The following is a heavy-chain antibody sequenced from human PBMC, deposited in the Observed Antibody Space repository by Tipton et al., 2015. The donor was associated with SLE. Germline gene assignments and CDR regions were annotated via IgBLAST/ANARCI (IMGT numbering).Heavy chain of an antibody. CDR2: ITGSGGST. CDR1: GFTFSSYA. Sequence: GSLRLSCAASGFTFSSYAMSWVRQAPGKGLEWVSVITGSGGSTYYADSVKGRFTISRDNSKNTLYLQMNSLRAEDTAVYYCAKDRHSSSGLGAFDIWGQGTMVTVSS. V-gene: IGHV3-23*01. D-gene: IGHD6-6*01. CDR3: AKDRHSSSGLGAFDI. J-gene: IGHJ3*02.